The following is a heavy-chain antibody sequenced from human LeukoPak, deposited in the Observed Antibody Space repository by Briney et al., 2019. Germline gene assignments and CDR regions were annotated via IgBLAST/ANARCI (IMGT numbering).Heavy chain of an antibody. CDR1: GGSISSYY. CDR3: AREIELLGFGCKTGEENWFDP. D-gene: IGHD2/OR15-2a*01. V-gene: IGHV4-4*07. Sequence: SETLSLTCTVSGGSISSYYWSWIRQPAGKGLEWIGRIYTSGSTNYNPSLKSRVTMSVDTSKNQFSLKLSSVTAADTAVYYCAREIELLGFGCKTGEENWFDPWGQGTLVTVSS. J-gene: IGHJ5*02. CDR2: IYTSGST.